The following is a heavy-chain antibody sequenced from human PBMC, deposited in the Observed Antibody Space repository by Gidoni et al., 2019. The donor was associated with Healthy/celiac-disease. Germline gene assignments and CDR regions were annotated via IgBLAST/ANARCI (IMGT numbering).Heavy chain of an antibody. V-gene: IGHV3-21*01. CDR3: ARGGPEPYYYYGMDV. CDR1: GFPFSSYS. Sequence: EVQLVESGGGLVTPGGSLRLSCAASGFPFSSYSMNWVRQAPGKGLEWVSSISSSSSYIYYADSVKGRFTISRDNAKNSLYLQMNSLRAEDTAVYYCARGGPEPYYYYGMDVWGQGTTVTVSS. D-gene: IGHD2-15*01. CDR2: ISSSSSYI. J-gene: IGHJ6*02.